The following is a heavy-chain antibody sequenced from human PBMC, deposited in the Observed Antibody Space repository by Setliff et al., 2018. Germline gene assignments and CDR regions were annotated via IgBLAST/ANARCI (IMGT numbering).Heavy chain of an antibody. V-gene: IGHV4-61*02. CDR1: GASLSSGSYY. CDR3: AKDYVVNSFVSNSHQHYGLDV. J-gene: IGHJ6*02. CDR2: IYTSGAT. D-gene: IGHD2-21*01. Sequence: PSETLSLTCTVSGASLSSGSYYWSWIRQSAGKGLEWIGRIYTSGATTYSPSLKSRVSISADTSKNLFSLRLKSVTAADTAVYYCAKDYVVNSFVSNSHQHYGLDVWGQGTTVTVSS.